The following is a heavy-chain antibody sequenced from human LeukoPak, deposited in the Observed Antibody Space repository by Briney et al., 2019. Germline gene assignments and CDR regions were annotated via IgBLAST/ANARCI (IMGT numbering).Heavy chain of an antibody. D-gene: IGHD3-22*01. J-gene: IGHJ4*02. V-gene: IGHV3-64*01. CDR1: GFTFSNYS. CDR3: ARGVNYYDSSGYLFDY. Sequence: GGSLTLSCAASGFTFSNYSMHWVRQAPGKGLEYVSTIVSNGDSTYYANSVKGRFTNSRDNSRTTLYLQMGSLRVEDMAVYYCARGVNYYDSSGYLFDYWGQGILVTVSS. CDR2: IVSNGDST.